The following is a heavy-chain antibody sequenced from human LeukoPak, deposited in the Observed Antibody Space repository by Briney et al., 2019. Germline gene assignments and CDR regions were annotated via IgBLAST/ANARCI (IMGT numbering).Heavy chain of an antibody. Sequence: SETLSLTCTVSGGSISSGDSYWSWIRQPPGKGLEWIEYIYYSASTYYNPSLKSRVTISVDTSKNQFSLKLSSVTAADTAVYYCARLVVVITQFDYWGQGTLVTVSS. J-gene: IGHJ4*02. CDR1: GGSISSGDSY. V-gene: IGHV4-30-4*08. CDR2: IYYSAST. D-gene: IGHD3-22*01. CDR3: ARLVVVITQFDY.